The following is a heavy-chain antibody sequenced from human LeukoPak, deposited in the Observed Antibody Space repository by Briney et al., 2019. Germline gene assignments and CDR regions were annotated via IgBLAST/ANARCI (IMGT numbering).Heavy chain of an antibody. CDR1: GFTFSNAW. V-gene: IGHV3-11*01. J-gene: IGHJ5*02. CDR2: ISSSGSTI. Sequence: GGSLRLSCAASGFTFSNAWINWVRQAPGKGLEWVSYISSSGSTIYYADSVKGRFTISRDNAKNSLYLQMNSLRAEDTAVYYCARDLGLYYYGSGPPGFDPWGQGTLVTVSS. D-gene: IGHD3-10*01. CDR3: ARDLGLYYYGSGPPGFDP.